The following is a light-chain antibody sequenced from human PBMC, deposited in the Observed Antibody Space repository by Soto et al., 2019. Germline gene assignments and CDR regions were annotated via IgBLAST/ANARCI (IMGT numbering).Light chain of an antibody. CDR3: QQSYSTPRDT. J-gene: IGKJ2*01. CDR1: QSISSY. V-gene: IGKV1-39*01. CDR2: AAS. Sequence: DIQMTQSPSSLSASVGGRVTITCRASQSISSYLNWYQQKPGKAPKLLIYAASSLQSGVPSRFSGSGSGTDFTLTISSLQPEDFATYYCQQSYSTPRDTFGQGTKLEIK.